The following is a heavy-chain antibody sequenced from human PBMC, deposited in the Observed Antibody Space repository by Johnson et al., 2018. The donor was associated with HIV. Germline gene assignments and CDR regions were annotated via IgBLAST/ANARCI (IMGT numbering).Heavy chain of an antibody. CDR2: TSYDESDK. CDR1: GFTFSYYS. V-gene: IGHV3-30*04. Sequence: QVQLVESGGGVVQPGTSLILSCAASGFTFSYYSMHWVRQAPGKGLEWVALTSYDESDKFYADSVKGRFSISRDNPRNTLYLQMTGLRAEDTAVYYCAKGTNGQSWAFDIWGQGTVVTVSS. CDR3: AKGTNGQSWAFDI. J-gene: IGHJ3*02. D-gene: IGHD2-8*01.